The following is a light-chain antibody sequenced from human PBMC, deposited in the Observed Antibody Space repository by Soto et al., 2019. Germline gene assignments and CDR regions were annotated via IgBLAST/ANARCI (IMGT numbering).Light chain of an antibody. Sequence: DIQMTQSPSSLSASVGDRVTITCRASQSISSYLNWYQQKPGKAPKLLNYAASSLQSGVPSRFSGSGSGTDFTLTISSLQPEDFATYYCQQSYSTRLTFGGGTKVEIK. V-gene: IGKV1-39*01. CDR3: QQSYSTRLT. CDR1: QSISSY. CDR2: AAS. J-gene: IGKJ4*01.